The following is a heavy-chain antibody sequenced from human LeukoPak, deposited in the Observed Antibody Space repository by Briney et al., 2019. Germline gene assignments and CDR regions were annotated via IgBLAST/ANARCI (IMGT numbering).Heavy chain of an antibody. CDR3: ARLYGSGSYYNVRYFDY. V-gene: IGHV4-34*01. D-gene: IGHD3-10*01. J-gene: IGHJ4*02. CDR1: GGSFSGYY. Sequence: SETLSLTCAVYGGSFSGYYWSWIRQPPGKGLEWIGEINHSGSTNYNPSLKSRVTISVDTSKNQFSLKLGSVTAADTAVYYCARLYGSGSYYNVRYFDYWGQGTLVTVSS. CDR2: INHSGST.